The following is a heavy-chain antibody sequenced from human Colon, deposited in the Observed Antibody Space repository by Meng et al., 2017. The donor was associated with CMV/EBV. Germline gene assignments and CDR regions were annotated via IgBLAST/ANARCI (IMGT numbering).Heavy chain of an antibody. Sequence: GSIRSSNYFVCWPRRPPGTGLELLGNIYYTGNTYYTPSLRSRLSISVDTSKNQFSLKLTSVTAADTAFYYCARVYGGRYSTQKFDPWGQGMLVTVSS. CDR3: ARVYGGRYSTQKFDP. CDR1: GSIRSSNYF. J-gene: IGHJ5*02. V-gene: IGHV4-39*07. D-gene: IGHD1-26*01. CDR2: IYYTGNT.